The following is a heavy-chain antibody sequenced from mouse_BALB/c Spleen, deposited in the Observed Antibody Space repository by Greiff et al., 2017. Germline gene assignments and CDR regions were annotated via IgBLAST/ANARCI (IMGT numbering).Heavy chain of an antibody. J-gene: IGHJ4*01. CDR1: GYSFTGYF. D-gene: IGHD1-1*02. CDR3: GVTLWPYYAMDY. Sequence: VQLQQSGPELVKPGASVKISCKASGYSFTGYFMNWVMQSHGKSLEWIGRINPYNGDTFYNQKFKGKATLTVDKSSSTAHMELLSLTSEDSAVYYCGVTLWPYYAMDYWGQGTSVTVSS. V-gene: IGHV1-20*01. CDR2: INPYNGDT.